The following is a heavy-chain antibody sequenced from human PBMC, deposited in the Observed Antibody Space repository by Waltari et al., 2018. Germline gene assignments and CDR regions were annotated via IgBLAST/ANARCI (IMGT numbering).Heavy chain of an antibody. D-gene: IGHD3-10*01. Sequence: QVQLVESGGGVVQPGMSLRLSCAASGFSLINFGMHWVRQAPGKGLEWVALAFFDGIKTDYADSVRGRFTISRDNSKNTLYLDINNLRVDDTGIYYCAKDAFGNTYLDHWGQGTVVTVSS. V-gene: IGHV3-30*18. CDR2: AFFDGIKT. CDR3: AKDAFGNTYLDH. J-gene: IGHJ5*02. CDR1: GFSLINFG.